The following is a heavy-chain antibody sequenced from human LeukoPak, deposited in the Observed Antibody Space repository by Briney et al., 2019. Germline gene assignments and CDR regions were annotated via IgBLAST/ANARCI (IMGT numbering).Heavy chain of an antibody. V-gene: IGHV4-61*02. J-gene: IGHJ3*02. CDR3: ARDSDIVVVIGAFDI. Sequence: SETLSLTCTVSGDSISSSSYYWSWIRQPAGKGLEWIGRIYTSGSTNYNPSLKSRVTMSVDTSKNQFSLKLSSVTAADTAVYYCARDSDIVVVIGAFDIWGQGTMVTVSS. CDR1: GDSISSSSYY. CDR2: IYTSGST. D-gene: IGHD2-15*01.